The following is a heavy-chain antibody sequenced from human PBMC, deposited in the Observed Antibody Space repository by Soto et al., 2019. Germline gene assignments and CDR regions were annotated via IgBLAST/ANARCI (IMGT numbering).Heavy chain of an antibody. V-gene: IGHV1-69*12. J-gene: IGHJ4*02. CDR3: AREGTAAMGGGFDY. CDR1: GGTFSSYA. D-gene: IGHD2-2*01. Sequence: QVQLVQSGAEVKKPGSSVKVSCKASGGTFSSYAISWVRQAPGQGLEWMGGIIPIFGTANYAQKFQGRVTITADESTSTAYMERSSLRSEDTAVYYCAREGTAAMGGGFDYWGQGTLVTVSS. CDR2: IIPIFGTA.